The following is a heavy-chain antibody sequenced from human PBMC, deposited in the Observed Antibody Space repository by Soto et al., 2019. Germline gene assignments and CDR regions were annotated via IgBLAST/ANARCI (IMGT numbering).Heavy chain of an antibody. CDR1: GYSFTSYW. CDR2: IYPCDSDT. V-gene: IGHV5-51*01. CDR3: AIQGKYSSSSRYY. D-gene: IGHD6-6*01. Sequence: XESLKISFKGSGYSFTSYWIGWVRQMPGKGLEWMGIIYPCDSDTRYSPSFQGQVTISADKSISTAYLQWSSLKASDTAMYYCAIQGKYSSSSRYYWGQGTLVTVSS. J-gene: IGHJ4*02.